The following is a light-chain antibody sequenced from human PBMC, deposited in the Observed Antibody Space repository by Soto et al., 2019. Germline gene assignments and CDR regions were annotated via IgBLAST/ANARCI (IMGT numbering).Light chain of an antibody. V-gene: IGKV1-5*03. CDR1: QHTDNW. CDR2: KAS. Sequence: DIPMTQSPSTVSASVGDRVTITCRASQHTDNWLAWFQQKPGKAPKLLISKASSLQSGVPSRFSGSGSGTEFTLTISSLQPDDFATYYCQQYDSYSLTFGGGTKVEIK. J-gene: IGKJ4*01. CDR3: QQYDSYSLT.